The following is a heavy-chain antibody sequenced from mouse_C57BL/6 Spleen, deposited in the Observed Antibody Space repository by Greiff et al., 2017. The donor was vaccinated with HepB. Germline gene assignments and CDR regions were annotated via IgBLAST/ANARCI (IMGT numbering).Heavy chain of an antibody. D-gene: IGHD2-2*01. CDR1: GYTFTDYE. Sequence: VQLQQSGAELVRPGASVTLSCKASGYTFTDYEMHWVKQTPVHGLEWIGAIDPETGGTAYNQKFKGKAILTADKSSSTAYMELRSLTSEDSAVYYCTRYGSYYFDYGGQGTTLTVSS. J-gene: IGHJ2*01. V-gene: IGHV1-15*01. CDR2: IDPETGGT. CDR3: TRYGSYYFDY.